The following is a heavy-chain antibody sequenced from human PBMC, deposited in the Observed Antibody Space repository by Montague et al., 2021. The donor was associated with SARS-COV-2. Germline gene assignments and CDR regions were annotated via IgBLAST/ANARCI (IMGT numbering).Heavy chain of an antibody. D-gene: IGHD2-8*02. Sequence: SETLSLTCTASSGSLSGYYWNWIRQPPGKGLEWIGFTHYSGTTKYNPSLKSRLNMSLDTSKNQFSLTLNSVTAADTAIYYCARGTAHDHVYYWGQGAPVTVAS. CDR2: THYSGTT. J-gene: IGHJ4*02. CDR1: SGSLSGYY. CDR3: ARGTAHDHVYY. V-gene: IGHV4-59*12.